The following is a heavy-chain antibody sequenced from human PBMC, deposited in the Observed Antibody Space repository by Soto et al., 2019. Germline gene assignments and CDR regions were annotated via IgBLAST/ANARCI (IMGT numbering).Heavy chain of an antibody. CDR2: IYRSGNT. V-gene: IGHV4-31*03. D-gene: IGHD3-16*01. J-gene: IGHJ4*02. CDR3: AREGDLGAYYFDY. Sequence: PSETLSLTCTVSGGSISSGVYYWIWIRQHPGKGLEWIGYIYRSGNTFYNPSLKSRVIISVDTSKNQFSLRLRSVTAADTAVYYCAREGDLGAYYFDYWGQGTLVTVSS. CDR1: GGSISSGVYY.